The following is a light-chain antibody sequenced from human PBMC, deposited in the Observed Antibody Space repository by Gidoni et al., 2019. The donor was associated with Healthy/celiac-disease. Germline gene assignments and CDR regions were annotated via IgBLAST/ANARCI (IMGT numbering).Light chain of an antibody. CDR3: QQSYSTPRT. Sequence: DIQMTQSPSSLSASVGDRVTITCRASQSIISYLHWYQQKPGKAPKLLIYAASSLQSGVPARFSGSGSGTDFTLTISSLQPEDFATYYCQQSYSTPRTFGQGTKVEIK. CDR1: QSIISY. CDR2: AAS. J-gene: IGKJ1*01. V-gene: IGKV1-39*01.